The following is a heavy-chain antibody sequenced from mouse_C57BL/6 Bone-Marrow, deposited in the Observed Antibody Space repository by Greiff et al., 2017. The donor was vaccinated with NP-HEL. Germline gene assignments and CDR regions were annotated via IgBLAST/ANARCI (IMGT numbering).Heavy chain of an antibody. V-gene: IGHV1-74*01. CDR1: GYTFTSYW. CDR2: IHPSDSDT. D-gene: IGHD3-2*02. CDR3: AISSGYVGFDY. Sequence: QVQLQQPGAELVKPGASVKVSCKASGYTFTSYWMHWVKQRPGQGLEWIGRIHPSDSDTNYNQKFKGKATLTVDKSSSTAYLQLSSLTSEDSAVYDCAISSGYVGFDYWGQGTTLTVSS. J-gene: IGHJ2*01.